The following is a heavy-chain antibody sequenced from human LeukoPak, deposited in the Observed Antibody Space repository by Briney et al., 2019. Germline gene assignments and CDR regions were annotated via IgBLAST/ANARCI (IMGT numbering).Heavy chain of an antibody. J-gene: IGHJ3*02. CDR1: GFTVSSNE. CDR2: ISGGST. D-gene: IGHD3-22*01. V-gene: IGHV3-38-3*01. Sequence: GGSLRLSCAASGFTVSSNEMSWVRQAPGKGLEWVSSISGGSTYYADSRKGRFTISRDNSKNTLHLQMNSLRAEDTAVYYCAKGSIVVVRAAFDIWGQGTMVTVSS. CDR3: AKGSIVVVRAAFDI.